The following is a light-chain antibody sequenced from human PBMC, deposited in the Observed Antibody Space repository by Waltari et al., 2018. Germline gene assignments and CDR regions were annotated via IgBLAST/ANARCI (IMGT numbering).Light chain of an antibody. V-gene: IGKV1-39*01. CDR1: QNIGTF. Sequence: DIQMTQSPSSLSASVGDRVTITCRASQNIGTFLNWYQHKPGKAPNLLIYGASTLQGGVPSMCSGSGSGTEFTLTISSLQPEDFATYYCQQSSITPPYSFGQGTKLEIK. J-gene: IGKJ2*01. CDR3: QQSSITPPYS. CDR2: GAS.